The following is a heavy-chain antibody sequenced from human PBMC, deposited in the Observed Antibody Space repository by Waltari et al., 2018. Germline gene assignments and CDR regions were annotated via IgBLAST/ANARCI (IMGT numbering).Heavy chain of an antibody. CDR3: AKPSLDY. CDR1: GFTFSSYD. CDR2: ISGSGGST. V-gene: IGHV3-23*01. J-gene: IGHJ4*02. Sequence: EVQLLESGGGLVQPGGSLRLSCAASGFTFSSYDMNWVRQARGKGLEWVSGISGSGGSTYDADSVKGRFTIARDNSKNTLYLQMNSLRAEDTAVYYCAKPSLDYWGQGTLVTVSS.